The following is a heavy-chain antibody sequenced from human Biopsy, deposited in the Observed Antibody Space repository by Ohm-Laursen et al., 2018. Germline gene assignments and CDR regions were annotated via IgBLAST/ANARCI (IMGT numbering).Heavy chain of an antibody. CDR2: RIPYFNTI. D-gene: IGHD2/OR15-2a*01. V-gene: IGHV1-69*13. CDR1: GVTFDTYA. J-gene: IGHJ3*01. CDR3: VGGQRGPPIGVTVPGDAFDL. Sequence: GASVKVSCKTSGVTFDTYAFDWVRQAPGQGLEWMGGRIPYFNTIYYARNFQDRAVITADRSARTTDMQLSGLRPDDTAVYYCVGGQRGPPIGVTVPGDAFDLWGPGTMVTVSP.